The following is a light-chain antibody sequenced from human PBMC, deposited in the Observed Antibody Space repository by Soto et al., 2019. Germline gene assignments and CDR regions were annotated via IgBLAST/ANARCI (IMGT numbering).Light chain of an antibody. Sequence: DLVLNQSPDSLSVSLGARATINCKSSQSVLYNSNNQNYLAWYQQKPGQPPKLLIYWASIRESGVPDRFSGSGSGTDFTLTISSLQAEDVAVYYCQQYFNTPLTFGGGTKVDIK. J-gene: IGKJ4*01. CDR2: WAS. CDR1: QSVLYNSNNQNY. V-gene: IGKV4-1*01. CDR3: QQYFNTPLT.